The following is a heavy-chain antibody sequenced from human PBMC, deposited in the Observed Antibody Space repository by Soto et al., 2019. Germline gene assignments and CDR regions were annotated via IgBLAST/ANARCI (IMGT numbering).Heavy chain of an antibody. J-gene: IGHJ4*02. D-gene: IGHD2-15*01. CDR2: IKSKSVGGTT. CDR3: TTYSTQTFCNGSTCCSLQTKLHDS. CDR1: GFSFSNIW. Sequence: EVQLVESGGGLVKPGGSLTLSCAASGFSFSNIWMSWVRQAPGKGLEWVGHIKSKSVGGTTDYTAPVKGRFTISRDDSKGTLYLQMNSLKSEDTAVYYCTTYSTQTFCNGSTCCSLQTKLHDSWGQGILVTVSS. V-gene: IGHV3-15*01.